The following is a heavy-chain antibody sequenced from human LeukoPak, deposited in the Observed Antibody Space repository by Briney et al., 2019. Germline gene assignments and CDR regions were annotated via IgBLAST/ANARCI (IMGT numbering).Heavy chain of an antibody. V-gene: IGHV3-23*01. CDR1: GFTFSAYA. Sequence: GGSLRLSCTASGFTFSAYAMMWVRQAPGKGPEWISATRGGGGGAFYADSVKGRFTISRDNSKYTLFLQMNSLRAEDTAVYYCARDPNGDYVGAFDMWGPGTMVTVSS. D-gene: IGHD4-17*01. CDR3: ARDPNGDYVGAFDM. CDR2: TRGGGGGA. J-gene: IGHJ3*02.